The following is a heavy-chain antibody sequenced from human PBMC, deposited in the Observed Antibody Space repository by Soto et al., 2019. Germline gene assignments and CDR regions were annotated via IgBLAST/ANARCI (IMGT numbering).Heavy chain of an antibody. Sequence: ASGKVSCRASGCTFASYGMSGVRQAPGQGLEWMGWISAYNGNTNYAQEPQGRVTMTTDTSTSTAYMELRSLRSDDTAVYYCARDQLRDDAFDIWGQGTMVTVSS. CDR2: ISAYNGNT. CDR3: ARDQLRDDAFDI. V-gene: IGHV1-18*01. D-gene: IGHD4-17*01. J-gene: IGHJ3*02. CDR1: GCTFASYG.